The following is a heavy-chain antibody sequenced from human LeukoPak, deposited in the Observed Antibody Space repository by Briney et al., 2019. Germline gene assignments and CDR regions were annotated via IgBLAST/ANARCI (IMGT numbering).Heavy chain of an antibody. CDR3: ARDLGHYSMNV. CDR1: GFTFSSYS. V-gene: IGHV3-48*04. CDR2: ISSSSSTI. D-gene: IGHD1-26*01. J-gene: IGHJ6*02. Sequence: GGSLRLSCAASGFTFSSYSMNWVRQAPGKGLEWVSYISSSSSTIYYEDSVKGRFTTSRDNAKNSLYLQMNSLRAEDTAVYYCARDLGHYSMNVWGQGTTVTVSS.